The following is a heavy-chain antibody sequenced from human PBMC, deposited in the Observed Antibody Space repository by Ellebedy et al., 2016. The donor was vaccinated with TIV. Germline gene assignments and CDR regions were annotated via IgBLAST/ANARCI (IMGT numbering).Heavy chain of an antibody. Sequence: GESLKISCAASGFTFTSYWMHWVRQAPGKGLVWVSRISSDGSSTAYADSVKDRFTISRDNAKNTLYLQINSLRAEDTAVYYCVRGYSSGYRLDYWGQGTLVTASS. J-gene: IGHJ4*02. V-gene: IGHV3-74*01. D-gene: IGHD5-18*01. CDR1: GFTFTSYW. CDR2: ISSDGSST. CDR3: VRGYSSGYRLDY.